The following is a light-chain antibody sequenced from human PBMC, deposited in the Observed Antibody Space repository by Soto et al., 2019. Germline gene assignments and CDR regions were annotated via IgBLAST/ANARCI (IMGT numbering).Light chain of an antibody. CDR2: GAS. CDR1: QGISNY. CDR3: QQYSSFSLT. Sequence: DIQMTQSPSSLSAYLGDRVTITCRASQGISNYLAWYQQKPGRLPKLLLFGASTLQSGVPARFSGSGSGTEFTLTISSLQPDDFATYYCQQYSSFSLTFGQGTKVDIK. V-gene: IGKV1-27*01. J-gene: IGKJ1*01.